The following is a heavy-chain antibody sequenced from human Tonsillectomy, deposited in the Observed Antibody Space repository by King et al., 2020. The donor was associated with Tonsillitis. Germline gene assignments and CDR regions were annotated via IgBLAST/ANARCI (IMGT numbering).Heavy chain of an antibody. CDR2: INHSGST. CDR1: GGSFSGYY. Sequence: VQLQQWGAGLLKPSETLSLTCAVYGGSFSGYYWSWIRQPPGKGLEWIGEINHSGSTNYNPSLKSRVTISVDTSKNQFSLKLSSVTAADTAVYYCARGRVPPYPLLYNWFDPWGQGTLVTVSS. J-gene: IGHJ5*02. D-gene: IGHD2-2*01. V-gene: IGHV4-34*01. CDR3: ARGRVPPYPLLYNWFDP.